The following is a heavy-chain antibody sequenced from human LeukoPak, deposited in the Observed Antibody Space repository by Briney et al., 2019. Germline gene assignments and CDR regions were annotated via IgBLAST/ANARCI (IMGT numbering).Heavy chain of an antibody. CDR1: GFTFSSYA. CDR2: ISYDGSNK. CDR3: ARAATKAFDI. Sequence: GRSLRLSCAASGFTFSSYAMHWVRQAPGKGLEWVAVISYDGSNKYYADSVKGRLTISRDNSKNTLYLQMNSLRAEDTAVYYCARAATKAFDIWGQGTMVTVSS. V-gene: IGHV3-30-3*01. J-gene: IGHJ3*02.